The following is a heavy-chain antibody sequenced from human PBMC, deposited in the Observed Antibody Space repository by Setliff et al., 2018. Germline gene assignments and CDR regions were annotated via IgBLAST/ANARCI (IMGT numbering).Heavy chain of an antibody. V-gene: IGHV4-59*05. Sequence: SETLSLTCTVSGGSIISHYWNWIRQTPGKGLEWIGSIYYSGSTYYNPSLKSRVTISVDTSKNQFSLRLTSVTAADTAVYYCARGLVSLHYDFWSGHYLGGYMDVWGKGTTVTVSS. D-gene: IGHD3-3*01. CDR2: IYYSGST. CDR3: ARGLVSLHYDFWSGHYLGGYMDV. CDR1: GGSIISHY. J-gene: IGHJ6*03.